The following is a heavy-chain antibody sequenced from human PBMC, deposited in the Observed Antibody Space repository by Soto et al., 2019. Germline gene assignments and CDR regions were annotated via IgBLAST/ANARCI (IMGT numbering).Heavy chain of an antibody. D-gene: IGHD1-1*01. CDR2: SYYSGST. V-gene: IGHV4-59*08. J-gene: IGHJ5*01. Sequence: SETLSLTCTVAGGSITNNYWRWTRQSPGKGLAWIGCSYYSGSTAYNPSLRSRVTISIDTSKTQFSLRLRSVTAADTAVYYCARRQNWNNLFDTWGHGTLATVSS. CDR3: ARRQNWNNLFDT. CDR1: GGSITNNY.